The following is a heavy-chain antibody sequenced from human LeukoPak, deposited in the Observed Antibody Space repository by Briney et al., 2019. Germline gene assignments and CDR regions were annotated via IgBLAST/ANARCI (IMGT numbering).Heavy chain of an antibody. V-gene: IGHV1-69*13. D-gene: IGHD4-11*01. CDR3: ARSHPQYSTPFDY. CDR2: IIPIFGTA. J-gene: IGHJ4*02. Sequence: ASVKVSCKASGGTFSSYAISWVRQAPGQGLEWMGGIIPIFGTANYAQKFQGRVTITADESTSTAYMELSSLRSEDTAVYYCARSHPQYSTPFDYWGQGTLVAVSS. CDR1: GGTFSSYA.